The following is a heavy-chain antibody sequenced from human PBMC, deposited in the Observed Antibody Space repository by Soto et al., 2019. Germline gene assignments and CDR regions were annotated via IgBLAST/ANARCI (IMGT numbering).Heavy chain of an antibody. Sequence: PSETLSLTCTVSGGSISSYYWSWIRQPPGKGLEWIGYIYYSGSTNYNPSLKSRVTISVDTSKNQFSLKLSSVTAADTAVYYCARHGTYGDLDYWGQGTLVTVSS. CDR1: GGSISSYY. V-gene: IGHV4-59*08. D-gene: IGHD4-17*01. J-gene: IGHJ4*02. CDR2: IYYSGST. CDR3: ARHGTYGDLDY.